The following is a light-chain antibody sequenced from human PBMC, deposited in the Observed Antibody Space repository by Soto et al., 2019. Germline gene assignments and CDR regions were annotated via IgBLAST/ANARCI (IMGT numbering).Light chain of an antibody. CDR2: GAS. J-gene: IGKJ1*01. CDR1: QSVSSNY. Sequence: EIVLTQSPGTLFLSPGDRATLSCRASQSVSSNYLAWYQQQKPGQAPRLLIYGASTRAAGVPDRFSGSGSGTDFTLAISRLEPEDFVVYYCQQYGDSSWTFGQGTKV. CDR3: QQYGDSSWT. V-gene: IGKV3-20*01.